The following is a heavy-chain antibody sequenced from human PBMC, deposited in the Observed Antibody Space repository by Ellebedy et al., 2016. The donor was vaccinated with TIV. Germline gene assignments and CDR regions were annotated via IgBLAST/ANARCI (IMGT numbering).Heavy chain of an antibody. Sequence: PGGSLTLSCAASGFTFSDYYIRWNRQAPGKGREWVACISSGGSTMKYANSAKGRFTISRDNADNSLYLQMNSLRADDTAVYYCARDRTGVLDIWGQGTMVTVSS. D-gene: IGHD3-10*01. CDR1: GFTFSDYY. CDR2: ISSGGSTM. CDR3: ARDRTGVLDI. J-gene: IGHJ3*02. V-gene: IGHV3-11*04.